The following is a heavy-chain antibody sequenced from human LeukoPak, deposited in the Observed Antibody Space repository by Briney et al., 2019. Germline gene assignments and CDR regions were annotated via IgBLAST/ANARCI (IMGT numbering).Heavy chain of an antibody. CDR2: TTPIFGEA. Sequence: ASVKVSCKVSGGTFSSYPISWVRQAPGQGLEWMGETTPIFGEAQNAEKFQGRVTITADEPTSTVYMELTSLRLDDTAMYYCARNSRVASTSGLNYWGQGTLVTVS. D-gene: IGHD5-12*01. CDR3: ARNSRVASTSGLNY. CDR1: GGTFSSYP. V-gene: IGHV1-69*13. J-gene: IGHJ4*02.